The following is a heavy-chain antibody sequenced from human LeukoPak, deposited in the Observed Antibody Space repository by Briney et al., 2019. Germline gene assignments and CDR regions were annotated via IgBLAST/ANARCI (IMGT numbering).Heavy chain of an antibody. CDR1: GGSFSGYY. CDR3: ARETSQKGAHYMDV. CDR2: INHSRST. V-gene: IGHV4-34*01. D-gene: IGHD3-16*01. Sequence: SETLSLTCAVYGGSFSGYYWSWIRQPPGKGLEWIGEINHSRSTNCNPSLKSRVTISVDTSKNQFPLKLSSVTAADTAVYYCARETSQKGAHYMDVWGKGTTVTISS. J-gene: IGHJ6*03.